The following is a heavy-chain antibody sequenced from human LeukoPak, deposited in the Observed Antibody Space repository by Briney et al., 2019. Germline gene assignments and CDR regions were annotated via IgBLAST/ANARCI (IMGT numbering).Heavy chain of an antibody. V-gene: IGHV3-23*01. Sequence: GGSLRLSCAASGFTFSSHAMSWVRQAPGKGLEWVSAFSGSGGSTYYADSVKGRFTISRHNSKNTLYLQLNSLRAEDTAVYYCAKGDCSSTSCFSDYWGQGTLVTVSS. D-gene: IGHD2-2*01. J-gene: IGHJ4*02. CDR2: FSGSGGST. CDR1: GFTFSSHA. CDR3: AKGDCSSTSCFSDY.